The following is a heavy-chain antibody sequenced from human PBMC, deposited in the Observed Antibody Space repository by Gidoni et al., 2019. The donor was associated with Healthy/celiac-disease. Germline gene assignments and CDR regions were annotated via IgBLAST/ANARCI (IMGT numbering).Heavy chain of an antibody. V-gene: IGHV2-5*02. Sequence: QITLKEPGPPLGKPTQTLTLPCTFSGFQLSTSGVGVGWIRQPPGKALEWLALIYWDDDKRYSPSLKSRLTITKDTSKNQVVLTMTNMDPVDTATYYCAHRRGYSSRGLNWGQGTLVTVSS. CDR3: AHRRGYSSRGLN. CDR2: IYWDDDK. J-gene: IGHJ4*02. D-gene: IGHD6-13*01. CDR1: GFQLSTSGVG.